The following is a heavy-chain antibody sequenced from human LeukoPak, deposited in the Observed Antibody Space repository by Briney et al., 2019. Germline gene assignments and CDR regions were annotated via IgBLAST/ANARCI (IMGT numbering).Heavy chain of an antibody. CDR3: AKAMYYYDSSGYYTCDY. Sequence: GGSLRLSCAASGFTFSTYGIHWVRQAPGKGLEWVAVISHDGRNQYYTDSVKGRFTISRDNSKNTLYLQMNSLRGEDTAVYYCAKAMYYYDSSGYYTCDYWGQGTLVTVSS. CDR1: GFTFSTYG. V-gene: IGHV3-30*18. CDR2: ISHDGRNQ. D-gene: IGHD3-22*01. J-gene: IGHJ4*02.